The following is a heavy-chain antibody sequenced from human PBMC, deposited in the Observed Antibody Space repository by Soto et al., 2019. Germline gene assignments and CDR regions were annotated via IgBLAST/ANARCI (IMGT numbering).Heavy chain of an antibody. J-gene: IGHJ5*02. CDR3: ARDVETSMDGLNFFDP. CDR2: ISSGSSYI. Sequence: GGSLRLSCAASGFTFTYYSMAWVRQTPERGLEWISSISSGSSYINYADSVKGRFTVSRHNAENSLYLQMNSLSPEDTAFYYCARDVETSMDGLNFFDPWGQGTLVTVSS. D-gene: IGHD5-18*01. CDR1: GFTFTYYS. V-gene: IGHV3-21*01.